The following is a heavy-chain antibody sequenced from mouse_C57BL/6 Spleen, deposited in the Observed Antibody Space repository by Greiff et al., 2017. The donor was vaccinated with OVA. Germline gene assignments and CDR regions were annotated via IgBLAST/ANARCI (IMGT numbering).Heavy chain of an antibody. Sequence: EVKLVESGGGLVQPGGSLKLSCAASGFTFSDYYMYWVRQTPEKRLEWVAYISNGGGSTYYPDTVKGRFTISRDNAKNTLYLQMSRLKSEDTAMYYCARQDYVNYYAMDYWGQGTSVTVSS. D-gene: IGHD2-1*01. J-gene: IGHJ4*01. V-gene: IGHV5-12*01. CDR1: GFTFSDYY. CDR2: ISNGGGST. CDR3: ARQDYVNYYAMDY.